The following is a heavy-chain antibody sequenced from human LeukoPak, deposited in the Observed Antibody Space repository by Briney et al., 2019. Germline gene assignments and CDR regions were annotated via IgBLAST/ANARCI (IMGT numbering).Heavy chain of an antibody. D-gene: IGHD4-11*01. V-gene: IGHV1-2*02. CDR1: GYTFTDYY. Sequence: ASVKVSCKTSGYTFTDYYIHWVRQAPGQGLEWMGWINPNSGETNSAQKFQGRVIMTGDTAIRTAYMALSRLTSDDTAVYYCAADRDYSNTERGFDYWGQGTLVTVSS. CDR2: INPNSGET. J-gene: IGHJ4*02. CDR3: AADRDYSNTERGFDY.